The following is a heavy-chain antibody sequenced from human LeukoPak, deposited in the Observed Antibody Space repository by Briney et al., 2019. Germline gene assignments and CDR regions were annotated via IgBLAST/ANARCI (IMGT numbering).Heavy chain of an antibody. V-gene: IGHV1-2*02. D-gene: IGHD2-21*02. J-gene: IGHJ4*02. CDR3: ARVPIRPHIVVVTAIFDY. CDR1: GYTFTGYY. Sequence: ASVKVSCTASGYTFTGYYMHWVRQAPGQGLEWMGWINPNSGGTNYAQKFRGRVTMTRDTSISTAYMELSRLRSDDTAVYYCARVPIRPHIVVVTAIFDYWGQGTLVTVSS. CDR2: INPNSGGT.